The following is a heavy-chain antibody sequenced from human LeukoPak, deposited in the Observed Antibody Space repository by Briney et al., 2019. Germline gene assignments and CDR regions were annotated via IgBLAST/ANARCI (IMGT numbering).Heavy chain of an antibody. J-gene: IGHJ6*04. CDR3: ARDLEVGAIAAAGTAGMDV. CDR1: GYTFTSYG. CDR2: ISAYNGHT. V-gene: IGHV1-18*01. Sequence: ASVKVSCKASGYTFTSYGISWVRQAPGQGLEWMGWISAYNGHTNYAQNLQGRVTMTTDTSTSTAYMELRSLRSDDTAVYYCARDLEVGAIAAAGTAGMDVWGKGTTVTISS. D-gene: IGHD6-13*01.